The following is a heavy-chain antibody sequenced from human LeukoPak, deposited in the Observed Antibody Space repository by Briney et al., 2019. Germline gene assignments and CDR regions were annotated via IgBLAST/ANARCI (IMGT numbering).Heavy chain of an antibody. CDR3: AKDVSSSWYFQVHGDY. CDR1: GFTFSGSA. Sequence: PVGSLRLSCAASGFTFSGSAMSSVRQAPGKGRGWGSAISGCGGSTIFEDPVKGRFTISRDNYKNTLYLQMNSLRAEDTAVYYCAKDVSSSWYFQVHGDYWGQGTLVTVSS. D-gene: IGHD6-13*01. J-gene: IGHJ4*02. CDR2: ISGCGGST. V-gene: IGHV3-23*01.